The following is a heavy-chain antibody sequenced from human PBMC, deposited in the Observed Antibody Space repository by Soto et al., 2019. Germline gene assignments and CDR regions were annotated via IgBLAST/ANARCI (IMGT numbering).Heavy chain of an antibody. V-gene: IGHV1-46*01. CDR2: INPSGGST. CDR1: GYTLTRHY. D-gene: IGHD3-22*01. J-gene: IGHJ4*02. CDR3: ARGIESRQYYDSSP. Sequence: ASVKVSRKAVGYTLTRHYMHRVRPALGEGLEWMGIINPSGGSTSYAKKFQGRVTMTRDTSTSTVYMELSSLRSEDTAVYYCARGIESRQYYDSSPWGQGTLVTVSS.